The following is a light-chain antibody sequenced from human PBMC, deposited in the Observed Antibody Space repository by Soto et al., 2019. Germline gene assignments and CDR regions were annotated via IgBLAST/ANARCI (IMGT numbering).Light chain of an antibody. CDR1: QSVNKY. CDR2: EAS. CDR3: QQRSNWPSIT. Sequence: VLTQSPATLSLSPGERATLSCRASQSVNKYLAWYQQKPGQAPRLLIYEASKRATGIPARFSSSGSGTDFTLTISSLEPEDFAVYYCQQRSNWPSITFGQGTRLEI. V-gene: IGKV3-11*01. J-gene: IGKJ5*01.